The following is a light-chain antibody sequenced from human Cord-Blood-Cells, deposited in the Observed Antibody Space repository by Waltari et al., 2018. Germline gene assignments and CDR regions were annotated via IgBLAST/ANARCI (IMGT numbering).Light chain of an antibody. CDR2: AAS. Sequence: DIQMTQSPSSLSASVGDRVTITCRASQGISNSLAWYQQKPGKAPKLLLYAASRLESGVPSRFSGSGSGTDYTLTISSLQPEDFVTYYCQQYYSTPPYTFGQGTKLEIK. J-gene: IGKJ2*01. CDR1: QGISNS. CDR3: QQYYSTPPYT. V-gene: IGKV1-NL1*01.